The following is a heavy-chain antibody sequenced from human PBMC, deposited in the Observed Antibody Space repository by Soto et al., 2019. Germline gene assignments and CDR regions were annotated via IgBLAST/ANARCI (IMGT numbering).Heavy chain of an antibody. CDR1: GFRLSNYW. D-gene: IGHD6-19*01. J-gene: IGHJ4*02. Sequence: EVQLVESGGGLVQPGGSLRLSCAASGFRLSNYWRNWVRQAAEEGLEWVANINPDETDRRYADSVKGRFTISRDNAKNSLYLEMSSVRAEDTAVDYCGRNRGWDTIYYSGQGSLVTVSS. CDR3: GRNRGWDTIYY. CDR2: INPDETDR. V-gene: IGHV3-7*01.